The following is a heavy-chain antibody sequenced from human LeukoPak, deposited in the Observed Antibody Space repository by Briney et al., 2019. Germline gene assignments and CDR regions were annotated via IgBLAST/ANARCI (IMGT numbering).Heavy chain of an antibody. J-gene: IGHJ4*02. CDR2: IGGSGGAK. D-gene: IGHD3-22*01. CDR1: GFTFIKYA. Sequence: GGSLRLSCTASGFTFIKYAMTWVRQAPGKGLEWVSSIGGSGGAKYYAESVKGRFSIFRDNYKNMLYLQMNSLRVEDTAAYYCAKVHGDASGYYYFDSWGQGTLVTVSS. V-gene: IGHV3-23*01. CDR3: AKVHGDASGYYYFDS.